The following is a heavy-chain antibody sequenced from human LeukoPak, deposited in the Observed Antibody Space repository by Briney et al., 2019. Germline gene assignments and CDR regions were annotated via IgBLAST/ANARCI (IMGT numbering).Heavy chain of an antibody. V-gene: IGHV1-69*05. J-gene: IGHJ5*02. D-gene: IGHD3-22*01. CDR2: IIPIFGTA. CDR3: ARENGAYYDSSGYYFGWFDP. CDR1: GGTFSSYA. Sequence: SVKVSCKASGGTFSSYAISWVRQAPGQGLEWMGGIIPIFGTANYAQKFQGRVTITTDESTSKAYMELSSLRSEDTAVYYCARENGAYYDSSGYYFGWFDPWGQGTLVTVSS.